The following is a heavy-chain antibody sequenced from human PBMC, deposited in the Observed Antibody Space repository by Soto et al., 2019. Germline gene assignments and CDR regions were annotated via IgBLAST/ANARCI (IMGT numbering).Heavy chain of an antibody. J-gene: IGHJ4*02. Sequence: PGESLKISCKGSGYSFTTYWIGWVRQMPGKGLEWMGIIYPGDSDTRYSPSFQGQVTISADKSISTAYLQWSSLKASDTAMYYCTKHKFCGRGSGYSDYGGRGTPVPVSS. CDR3: TKHKFCGRGSGYSDY. V-gene: IGHV5-51*01. CDR2: IYPGDSDT. CDR1: GYSFTTYW. D-gene: IGHD3-16*01.